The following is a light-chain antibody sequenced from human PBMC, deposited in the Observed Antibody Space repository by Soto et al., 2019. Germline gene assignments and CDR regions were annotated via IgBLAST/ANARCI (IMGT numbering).Light chain of an antibody. V-gene: IGKV3-20*01. Sequence: TVLTQAPGTLSLSPGDRATLSCRASQTVTNNYLAWYQQQPGQAPRLLIYGASSRATGIPDRFSGSGSGTYFTLTISRPEPEDFAVYYCQRYGSSTPFGQGNKVEVK. CDR3: QRYGSSTP. J-gene: IGKJ1*01. CDR1: QTVTNNY. CDR2: GAS.